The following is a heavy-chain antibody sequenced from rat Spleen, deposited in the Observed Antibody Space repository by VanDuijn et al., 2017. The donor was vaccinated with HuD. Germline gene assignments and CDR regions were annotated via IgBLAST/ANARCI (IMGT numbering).Heavy chain of an antibody. D-gene: IGHD4-3*01. CDR3: ATQSIIRGGDA. Sequence: EVQLVESGGGLVQPGNSLKLSCAASGFTFSDYAMAWVRQSPKKGPEWVATIIYDGSSTYYRDSVKGRFTISRDNAKSTLYLQMDSLRSEDTATYYCATQSIIRGGDAWGQGASVTVSS. V-gene: IGHV5S10*01. J-gene: IGHJ4*01. CDR1: GFTFSDYA. CDR2: IIYDGSST.